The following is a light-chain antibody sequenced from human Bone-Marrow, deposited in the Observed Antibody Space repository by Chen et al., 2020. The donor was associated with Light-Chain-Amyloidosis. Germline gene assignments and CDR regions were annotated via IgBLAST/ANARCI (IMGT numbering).Light chain of an antibody. V-gene: IGLV2-14*01. Sequence: QYALTQPASVSGSPGQSITISCTGTSSDVGGYNYVSWYQQHPGKAPKLMIYDVRNRPSGVSNRFSGSKSGNTASLTISGLQAEDEADYCCSSYTSSSTLEVVFGGGTKLTVL. CDR2: DVR. CDR3: SSYTSSSTLEVV. CDR1: SSDVGGYNY. J-gene: IGLJ2*01.